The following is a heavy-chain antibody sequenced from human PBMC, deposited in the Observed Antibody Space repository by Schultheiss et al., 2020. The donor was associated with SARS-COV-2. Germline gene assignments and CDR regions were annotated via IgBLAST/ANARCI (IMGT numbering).Heavy chain of an antibody. CDR3: VRGVGTGTYSDSFDI. CDR2: IYHSGST. D-gene: IGHD3-10*01. CDR1: GASFSSYY. J-gene: IGHJ3*02. Sequence: SETLSLTCAVYGASFSSYYWSWIRQPPGKGLEWIGSIYHSGSTNYNPSLKSRVTISVDTSKNQFSLKLSSVTAADTAVFFCVRGVGTGTYSDSFDIWGQGTRVTVSS. V-gene: IGHV4-34*01.